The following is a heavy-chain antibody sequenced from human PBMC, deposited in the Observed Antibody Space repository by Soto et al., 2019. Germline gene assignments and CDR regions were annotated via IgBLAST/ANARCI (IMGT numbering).Heavy chain of an antibody. V-gene: IGHV2-5*02. Sequence: QITLNESGPTLVKPTQTLTLTCTFSGFSLTTSGVGVGWIRQSPGKAPEWLALIYWDDDKRYSPSLKSRLTISKDTPKTQVVLTMANLNTADTATYYCAHRVLRTVFGLVTTTAIYFDFWGQGTPVAVSS. CDR2: IYWDDDK. D-gene: IGHD3-3*01. CDR3: AHRVLRTVFGLVTTTAIYFDF. CDR1: GFSLTTSGVG. J-gene: IGHJ4*02.